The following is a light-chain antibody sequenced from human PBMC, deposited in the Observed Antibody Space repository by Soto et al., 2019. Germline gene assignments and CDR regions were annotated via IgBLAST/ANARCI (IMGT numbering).Light chain of an antibody. CDR1: SGSVSTNYY. J-gene: IGLJ3*02. V-gene: IGLV8-61*01. CDR2: GTN. Sequence: QAVVTQEPSVSVSPGGTVTLTCGLTSGSVSTNYYPSWYQQTPGQTPRTLIYGTNTRSSGVPNRFAGSILGNKAALTITGDQADDESDYYCVLFMGGGQWVFGGGTKVTVL. CDR3: VLFMGGGQWV.